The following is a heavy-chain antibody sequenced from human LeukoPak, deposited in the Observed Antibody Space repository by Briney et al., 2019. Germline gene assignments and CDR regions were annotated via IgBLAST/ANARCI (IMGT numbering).Heavy chain of an antibody. Sequence: SQTLSLTCTVSGGSISSGGYYWSWIRQPPGKGLEWIGYIYHSGSTYYNPSLKSRVTISVDRSKNQFSLKLSSVTAADTAVYYCARESLLGSGWYGRGANWFDPWGQGTLVTVSS. J-gene: IGHJ5*02. V-gene: IGHV4-30-2*01. D-gene: IGHD6-19*01. CDR2: IYHSGST. CDR1: GGSISSGGYY. CDR3: ARESLLGSGWYGRGANWFDP.